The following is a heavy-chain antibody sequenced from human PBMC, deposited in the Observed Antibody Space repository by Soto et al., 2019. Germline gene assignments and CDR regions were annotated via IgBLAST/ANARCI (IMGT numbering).Heavy chain of an antibody. CDR3: ARDGFDHRPDY. CDR2: MFARGSS. Sequence: QLPLQASGPGLVKPSETLSLTCAVSGDSISSPNWWSWYRQPPGKGLELIGEMFARGSSNYNPSLNGLVTISLDTSKNHFSLKLTSLAAADTAIYYCARDGFDHRPDYWGQGIPVTVSS. V-gene: IGHV4-4*02. CDR1: GDSISSPNW. J-gene: IGHJ4*02.